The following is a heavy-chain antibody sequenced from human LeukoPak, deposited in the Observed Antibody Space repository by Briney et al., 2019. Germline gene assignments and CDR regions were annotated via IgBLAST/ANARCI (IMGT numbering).Heavy chain of an antibody. J-gene: IGHJ4*02. Sequence: SETLSLTCTVSGGSISSGDYYWSWIRQHPGKGLEWIGYIYYSGSTFYNPSLKSRVTISVDTSKNQFSLKLSSVTAADTAVYYCARDTVRGVIGYWGQGTLVTVSS. CDR1: GGSISSGDYY. D-gene: IGHD3-10*01. CDR3: ARDTVRGVIGY. CDR2: IYYSGST. V-gene: IGHV4-30-4*01.